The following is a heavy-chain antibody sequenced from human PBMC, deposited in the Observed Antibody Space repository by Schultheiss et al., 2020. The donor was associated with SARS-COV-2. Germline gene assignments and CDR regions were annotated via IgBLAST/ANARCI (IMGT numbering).Heavy chain of an antibody. Sequence: SETLSLTCTVSGGSLRHSYYWTWIRQHPGKGLEWIGYSYYSGSTYYNPSLKSRVTISVDTSKNQFSLKLSSVTAADTAVYYCARQTPLGFSSTTNPADAFDIWGQGTMVTVSS. V-gene: IGHV4-59*08. CDR1: GGSLRHSYY. D-gene: IGHD2-2*01. J-gene: IGHJ3*02. CDR2: SYYSGST. CDR3: ARQTPLGFSSTTNPADAFDI.